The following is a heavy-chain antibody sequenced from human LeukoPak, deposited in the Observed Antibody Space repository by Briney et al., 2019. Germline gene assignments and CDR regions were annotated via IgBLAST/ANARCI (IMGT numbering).Heavy chain of an antibody. D-gene: IGHD3-16*01. CDR2: IYYSGST. V-gene: IGHV4-59*08. Sequence: SETLSLTCTVSGGSISSYYWSWIRQPPGEGLEWIGYIYYSGSTNYNPSLKSRVTISVDTSKNQFSLKLSSVTAADTAVYYCARHLGYNWFDPWGQGTLVTVSS. CDR1: GGSISSYY. J-gene: IGHJ5*02. CDR3: ARHLGYNWFDP.